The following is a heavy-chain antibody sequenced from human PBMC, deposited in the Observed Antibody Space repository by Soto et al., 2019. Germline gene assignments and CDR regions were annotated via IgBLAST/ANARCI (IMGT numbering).Heavy chain of an antibody. CDR3: AKGLYGEHSLYFYALDV. V-gene: IGHV3-53*01. D-gene: IGHD4-17*01. J-gene: IGHJ6*02. Sequence: PGGSLRLSCAAAGLSVSDNFMSWVRQAPGKGLQWVSIIYANKFGANTYHEDSVRGRFTISRDSSKNLLYLQMNSLRAEDTAVYYCAKGLYGEHSLYFYALDVWGQGTPVTVSS. CDR2: IYANKFGANT. CDR1: GLSVSDNF.